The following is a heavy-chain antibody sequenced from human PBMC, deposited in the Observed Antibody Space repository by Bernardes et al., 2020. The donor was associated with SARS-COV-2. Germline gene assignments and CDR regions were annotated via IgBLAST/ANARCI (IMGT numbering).Heavy chain of an antibody. CDR3: AKYAGCSRSWGDY. CDR2: ISGGGGST. V-gene: IGHV3-23*01. J-gene: IGHJ4*02. CDR1: GFTVSSNA. Sequence: GGSLRLSCAASGFTVSSNAMSWVRQAPGKGLEWVSAISGGGGSTYYADSVKGRFTTSRDNSKNPLYLQKNSLRAEATAVYYCAKYAGCSRSWGDYWGQGTLVAVSS. D-gene: IGHD6-13*01.